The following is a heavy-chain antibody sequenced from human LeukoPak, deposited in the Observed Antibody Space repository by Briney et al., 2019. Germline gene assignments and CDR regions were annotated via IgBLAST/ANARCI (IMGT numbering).Heavy chain of an antibody. D-gene: IGHD4-17*01. Sequence: PGRSLRLSCAASGFTFSSYAMHWVRQAPGKGLEWVAVISFDGSNKYYADSVKGRFTISRDNSKNTLYLQMNSLRAEDTAVYYCARVYGDYNWGQGTLVTVSS. CDR2: ISFDGSNK. J-gene: IGHJ4*02. CDR3: ARVYGDYN. CDR1: GFTFSSYA. V-gene: IGHV3-30-3*01.